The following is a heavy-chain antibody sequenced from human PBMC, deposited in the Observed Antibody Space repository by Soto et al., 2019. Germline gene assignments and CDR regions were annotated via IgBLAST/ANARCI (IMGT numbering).Heavy chain of an antibody. CDR1: GFTFSSYS. V-gene: IGHV3-21*01. D-gene: IGHD6-13*01. Sequence: GSLRLSCAAFGFTFSSYSMNWVRQAPGKGLEWVSSISSSSSYIYYADSVKGRFTISRDNAKNSLYLQMNSLRAEDTAVYYCATSSGLAAAGYWGQGTLVTVSS. J-gene: IGHJ4*02. CDR3: ATSSGLAAAGY. CDR2: ISSSSSYI.